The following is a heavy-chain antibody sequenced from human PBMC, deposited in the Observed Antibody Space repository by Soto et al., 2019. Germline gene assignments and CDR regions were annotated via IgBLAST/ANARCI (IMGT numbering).Heavy chain of an antibody. CDR3: ARGGTRGSSFY. CDR2: LHDSGKT. D-gene: IGHD6-13*01. Sequence: LCGGSVSSGGYYWSCIRQTPGKGLEWIASLHDSGKTNYNPSLNSRVIISLDTSKNQFSLNLASVTAADTAVYYCARGGTRGSSFYWGQGTLVTVSS. V-gene: IGHV4-61*08. CDR1: GGSVSSGGYY. J-gene: IGHJ4*02.